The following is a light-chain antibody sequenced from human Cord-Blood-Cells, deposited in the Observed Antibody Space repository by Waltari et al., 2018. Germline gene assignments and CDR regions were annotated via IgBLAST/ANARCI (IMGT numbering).Light chain of an antibody. V-gene: IGKV1-5*01. CDR3: QQYNSYSLT. CDR2: DAS. Sequence: DIQMTQSPSTLSASVGDRVTITCRASQSISSWLAWYQQKPGKAPKLLIYDASSLESGVPSRFSGSGAGTEFTLTISSLQPDDFATYYCQQYNSYSLTFGGGTKVEIK. CDR1: QSISSW. J-gene: IGKJ4*01.